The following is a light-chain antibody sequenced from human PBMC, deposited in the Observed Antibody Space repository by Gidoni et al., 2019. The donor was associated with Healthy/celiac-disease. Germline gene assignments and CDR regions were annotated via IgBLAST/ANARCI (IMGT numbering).Light chain of an antibody. CDR1: QSLLHSNGYNY. Sequence: DIVMTQSPLSLPVTPGAPASISCMSSQSLLHSNGYNYLDWYLQKPGQSPQLLIYLGSNRASGVPDRFSGSGSGTDFTLKISRVEAEDVGVYYCMQALQTPITFGQGTRLEIK. CDR2: LGS. V-gene: IGKV2-28*01. J-gene: IGKJ5*01. CDR3: MQALQTPIT.